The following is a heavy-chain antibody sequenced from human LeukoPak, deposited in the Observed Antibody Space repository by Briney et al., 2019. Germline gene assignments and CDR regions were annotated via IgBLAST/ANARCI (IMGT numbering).Heavy chain of an antibody. CDR3: ARVPQGGSGSYYPAEDY. CDR2: ISSSSSYI. J-gene: IGHJ4*02. CDR1: GFTFSSYS. V-gene: IGHV3-21*01. Sequence: GGSLRLSCAASGFTFSSYSMNWVRQAPGKGLEWVSSISSSSSYIYYADSVKGRFTISRDNAKNSLYLQMNSLRAEDTAVYYCARVPQGGSGSYYPAEDYWGQGTLVTVSS. D-gene: IGHD3-10*01.